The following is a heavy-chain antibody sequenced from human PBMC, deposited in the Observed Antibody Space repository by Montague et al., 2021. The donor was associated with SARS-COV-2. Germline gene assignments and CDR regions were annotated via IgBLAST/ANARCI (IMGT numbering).Heavy chain of an antibody. D-gene: IGHD6-19*01. V-gene: IGHV4-34*01. Sequence: SETLSLTCAVYGGSFSNYYWTWIRQSPGKRLEWIGEINHTGSTTYNPSLKRRVTISVDTSKNQFSLKLTSVTVAATAVSYCARPFRMGMAGMPLLTWGQGTLVAVSS. CDR2: INHTGST. CDR3: ARPFRMGMAGMPLLT. CDR1: GGSFSNYY. J-gene: IGHJ5*02.